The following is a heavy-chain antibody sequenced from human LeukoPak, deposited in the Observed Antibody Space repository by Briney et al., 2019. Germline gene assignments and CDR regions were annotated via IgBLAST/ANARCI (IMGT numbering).Heavy chain of an antibody. J-gene: IGHJ4*02. CDR1: GGSISSSSYY. CDR3: ARIYCSSTSCYLPFDY. V-gene: IGHV4-39*01. Sequence: PSETLSLTCTVSGGSISSSSYYWGWIRQPPGKGLEWIGSIYYSGSTYYNPSLKSRVTISVDTSKNQSSLKLSSVTAADTAVYYCARIYCSSTSCYLPFDYWGQGTLVTVSS. CDR2: IYYSGST. D-gene: IGHD2-2*01.